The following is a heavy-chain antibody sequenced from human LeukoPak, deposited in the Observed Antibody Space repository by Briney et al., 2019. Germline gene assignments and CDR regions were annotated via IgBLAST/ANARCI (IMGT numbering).Heavy chain of an antibody. Sequence: SETLSLTCTVSGGSISSYYWSWIRQPPGKGLEWIGYIYYSGSTNYNPSLKSRVTISVDTSKNQFSLKLSSVTAADTAVYYCARLDYYDSSGYSRGDYAFDIWGQGTMVTVSS. D-gene: IGHD3-22*01. J-gene: IGHJ3*02. CDR1: GGSISSYY. CDR2: IYYSGST. CDR3: ARLDYYDSSGYSRGDYAFDI. V-gene: IGHV4-59*12.